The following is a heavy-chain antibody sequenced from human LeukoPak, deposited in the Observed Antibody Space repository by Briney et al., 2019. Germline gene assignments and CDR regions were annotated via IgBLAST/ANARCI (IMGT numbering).Heavy chain of an antibody. CDR3: ASRIAAAGNNWFDP. CDR2: IIPIFGTA. Sequence: SVKVSCKASGGTFSSYAISWVRQAPGQGLEWMGGIIPIFGTANYAQKFQGRVTITADESTSTAYMELSSLRSEDTAVYYCASRIAAAGNNWFDPWGQGTLVTVSS. D-gene: IGHD6-13*01. CDR1: GGTFSSYA. V-gene: IGHV1-69*13. J-gene: IGHJ5*02.